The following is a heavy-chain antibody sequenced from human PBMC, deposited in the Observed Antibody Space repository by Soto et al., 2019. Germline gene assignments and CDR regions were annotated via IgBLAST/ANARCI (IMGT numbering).Heavy chain of an antibody. V-gene: IGHV4-39*01. CDR2: IYYSGTT. CDR3: ARLRGDCISSSCQGRCAVDA. D-gene: IGHD2-2*01. CDR1: SASISSSSYT. Sequence: QLQLQESGPGLVKPSETLSLTCTVSSASISSSSYTWGWIRQPPGKGRAWSGRIYYSGTTYYNPSHNSRVPVSVPSSKTPFFLKVTYVPAVHPAACGCARLRGDCISSSCQGRCAVDAWGQ. J-gene: IGHJ6*02.